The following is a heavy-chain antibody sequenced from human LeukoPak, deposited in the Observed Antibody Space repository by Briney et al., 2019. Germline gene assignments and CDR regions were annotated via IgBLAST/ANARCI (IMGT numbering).Heavy chain of an antibody. D-gene: IGHD2-8*01. Sequence: PGRSLRLSCAASGFTFSSHAMHWVRQAPGKGLEWVAVISYDGSKKYYADSVKGRFTISRDNSKNTLYLQMNSLRAEDTAVYYCARDPPPPRMDYYYGMDVWGQGTTVTVSS. CDR3: ARDPPPPRMDYYYGMDV. CDR1: GFTFSSHA. V-gene: IGHV3-30*14. CDR2: ISYDGSKK. J-gene: IGHJ6*02.